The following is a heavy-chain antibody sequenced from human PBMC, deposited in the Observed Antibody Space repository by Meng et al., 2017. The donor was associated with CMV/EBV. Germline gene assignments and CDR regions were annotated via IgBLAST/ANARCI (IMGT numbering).Heavy chain of an antibody. CDR2: IVPIFGTT. J-gene: IGHJ4*02. CDR1: GGTFSSYA. CDR3: ARSSQWLLPNLDH. V-gene: IGHV1-69*05. Sequence: SVKVSCKTSGGTFSSYAFIWVRQALGQGLDWMAGIVPIFGTTDYAQKFQGRVTLTTDESTSTAYMELSNLTSEDTAVYYCARSSQWLLPNLDHWGQGTLVTVSS. D-gene: IGHD6-19*01.